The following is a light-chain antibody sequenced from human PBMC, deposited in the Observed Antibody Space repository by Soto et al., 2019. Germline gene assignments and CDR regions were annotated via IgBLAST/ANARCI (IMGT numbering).Light chain of an antibody. V-gene: IGKV2D-29*01. Sequence: DIEMTQTPLSLSVTPGQPASISCKSSQSLLHSDGKTHLYWYLKKPGQPPQLLIYEVSNRFSGVSDRFSGGGSGTDFTLKISRVEAEDAGVFYCMQTAKLPWTFGQGTKVDIK. CDR3: MQTAKLPWT. CDR2: EVS. J-gene: IGKJ1*01. CDR1: QSLLHSDGKTH.